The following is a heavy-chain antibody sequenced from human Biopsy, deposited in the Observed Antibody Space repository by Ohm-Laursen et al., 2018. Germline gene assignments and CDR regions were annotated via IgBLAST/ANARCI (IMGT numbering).Heavy chain of an antibody. CDR1: GYTFTSSE. CDR2: MNPDSGNT. D-gene: IGHD3-10*01. J-gene: IGHJ5*02. V-gene: IGHV1-8*01. CDR3: ARADPPLFYYGSGSSNWFDP. Sequence: GASVKVSCQPSGYTFTSSEINWVRQATGQGLEWMGWMNPDSGNTGYAQNFQGRVTMTRNTSISTAYMELSSLRSEDTAVYFCARADPPLFYYGSGSSNWFDPWGQGTLVTVSS.